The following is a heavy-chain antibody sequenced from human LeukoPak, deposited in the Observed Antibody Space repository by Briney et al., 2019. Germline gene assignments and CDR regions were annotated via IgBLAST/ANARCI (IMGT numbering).Heavy chain of an antibody. CDR3: ARSIVVVPAAISDLDY. J-gene: IGHJ4*02. CDR2: INPNSGGT. D-gene: IGHD2-2*01. CDR1: GYTFTGYY. Sequence: ASVKVPCKASGYTFTGYYMHWVRQAPGQGLEWMGWINPNSGGTNYAQKFQGRVTMTRDTSISTAYMELSRLRSDDTAVYYCARSIVVVPAAISDLDYWGQGTLVTVSS. V-gene: IGHV1-2*02.